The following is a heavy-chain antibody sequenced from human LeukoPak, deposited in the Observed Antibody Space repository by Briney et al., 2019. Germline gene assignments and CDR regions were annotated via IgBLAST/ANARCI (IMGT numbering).Heavy chain of an antibody. Sequence: GESLQISCKGSGYNFTSYWISWVRQLPGKGLEWMGRIDPSDSYTNYIPSFQGHVTMSVDESISTAYLQWSSLKASDTAMFYCARRDRYTWYSFDYWGQGTLVTVSS. V-gene: IGHV5-10-1*01. J-gene: IGHJ4*02. D-gene: IGHD6-13*01. CDR1: GYNFTSYW. CDR2: IDPSDSYT. CDR3: ARRDRYTWYSFDY.